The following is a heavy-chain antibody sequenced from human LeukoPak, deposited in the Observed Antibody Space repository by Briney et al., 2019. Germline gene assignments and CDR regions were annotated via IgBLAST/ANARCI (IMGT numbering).Heavy chain of an antibody. J-gene: IGHJ4*02. CDR2: ISSSSYI. CDR1: GFTFSSYS. CDR3: ARARWGDEFDN. D-gene: IGHD3-10*01. Sequence: GGSLRLSCAASGFTFSSYSMNWVRQAPGKGLEWVSSISSSSYIYYADSVKGRFTISRDNAKNSLYLQMNSLRAEDTAVYYCARARWGDEFDNWGQGTLVTVSS. V-gene: IGHV3-21*01.